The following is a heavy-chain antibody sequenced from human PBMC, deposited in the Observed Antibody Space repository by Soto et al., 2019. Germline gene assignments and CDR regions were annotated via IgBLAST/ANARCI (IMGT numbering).Heavy chain of an antibody. CDR2: IFYSGST. Sequence: SETLSLTCTVSGGSISSSSYYWGWIRQPPGKGLEWIGSIFYSGSTYYNPSLKSRVTISVDTSKNQFSLKLSSVTAADTAVYYCACIFSCVYCYGFYRDGIDVPGQRTSVPVSS. D-gene: IGHD5-18*01. CDR3: ACIFSCVYCYGFYRDGIDV. J-gene: IGHJ6*02. CDR1: GGSISSSSYY. V-gene: IGHV4-39*01.